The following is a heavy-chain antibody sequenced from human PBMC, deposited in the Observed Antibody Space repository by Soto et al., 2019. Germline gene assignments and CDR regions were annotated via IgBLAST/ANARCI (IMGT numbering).Heavy chain of an antibody. CDR3: ASDFNKYSSRSYWSWFDP. CDR2: ISAYNGNT. CDR1: GYTFTSYG. Sequence: ASVKVSCKASGYTFTSYGISWVRQAPGQGLEWMGWISAYNGNTNYAQKLQGRVTMTTDTSTSTAYMELRSLRSDDTAVYYCASDFNKYSSRSYWSWFDPWGQGTLVTVSS. D-gene: IGHD6-19*01. J-gene: IGHJ5*02. V-gene: IGHV1-18*01.